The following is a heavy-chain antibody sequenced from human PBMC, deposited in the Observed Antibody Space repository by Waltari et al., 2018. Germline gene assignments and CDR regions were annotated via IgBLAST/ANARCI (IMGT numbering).Heavy chain of an antibody. CDR2: IKQDGSEK. CDR3: ARDFGIVGAFNYYYMDV. V-gene: IGHV3-7*01. CDR1: GFTFSRYC. D-gene: IGHD1-26*01. Sequence: EVQLVESGGGLVQPGGSLSLSCAASGFTFSRYCMSWVRQAPGKGLEWVANIKQDGSEKYYVDSVKGRFTISRDNAKNSLYLQMNSLRAEDTAVYYCARDFGIVGAFNYYYMDVWGKGTTVTISS. J-gene: IGHJ6*03.